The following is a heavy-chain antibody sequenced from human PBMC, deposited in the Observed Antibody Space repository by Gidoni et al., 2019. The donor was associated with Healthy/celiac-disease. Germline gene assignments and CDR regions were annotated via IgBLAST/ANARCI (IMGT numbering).Heavy chain of an antibody. J-gene: IGHJ4*02. D-gene: IGHD6-19*01. CDR2: ISGSGGST. CDR3: AKGPKAVAGLSDY. V-gene: IGHV3-23*01. CDR1: GFTFSSDA. Sequence: EVQLLESGGGLVQPGGSLRLCCAASGFTFSSDAMSWVRQAPGKGLEWVSAISGSGGSTYYADSVKGRFTISRDNSKNTLYLQMNSLRAEDTAVYYCAKGPKAVAGLSDYWGQGTLVTVSS.